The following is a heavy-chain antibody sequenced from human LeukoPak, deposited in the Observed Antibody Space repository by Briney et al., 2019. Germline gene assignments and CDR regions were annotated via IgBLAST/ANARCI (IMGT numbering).Heavy chain of an antibody. CDR3: ARVYSSSPI. CDR2: ISYDGSNK. CDR1: GFTFSSYG. D-gene: IGHD6-13*01. V-gene: IGHV3-30*03. J-gene: IGHJ4*02. Sequence: PGGSLRLSCAASGFTFSSYGMHWVRQAPGKGLEWVAVISYDGSNKYYADSVKGRFTISRDNSKNTLYLQMNSLRAGDTAVYYCARVYSSSPIWGQGTLVTVSS.